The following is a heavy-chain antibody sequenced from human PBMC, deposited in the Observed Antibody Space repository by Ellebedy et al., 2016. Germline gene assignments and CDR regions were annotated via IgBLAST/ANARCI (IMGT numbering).Heavy chain of an antibody. CDR2: INHSGST. Sequence: ESLKISXAASGFTFSDYYMSWIRQPPGKGLEWIGEINHSGSTNYNPSLKSRVTISVDTSKNQFSLKLSSVTAADTAVYYCARGYREPFSEDPYPNYYMDVWGKGTTVTVSS. D-gene: IGHD1-26*01. CDR3: ARGYREPFSEDPYPNYYMDV. J-gene: IGHJ6*03. CDR1: GFTFSDYY. V-gene: IGHV4-34*01.